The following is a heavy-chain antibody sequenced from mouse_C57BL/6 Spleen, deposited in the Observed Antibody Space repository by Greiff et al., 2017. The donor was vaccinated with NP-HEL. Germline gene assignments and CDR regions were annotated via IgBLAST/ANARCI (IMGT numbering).Heavy chain of an antibody. Sequence: QVQLKESGPGLVAPSQSLSITCTVSGFSLTSYGVDWVRQPPGKGLEWLGVIWGGGSTNYNSAPMSRLSISKDNSKSQVFLKMNSLQTDDTAMYYCAKHVGEIYYGYDEGDYFDYWGQGTTLTVSS. V-gene: IGHV2-9*01. J-gene: IGHJ2*01. CDR2: IWGGGST. CDR1: GFSLTSYG. CDR3: AKHVGEIYYGYDEGDYFDY. D-gene: IGHD2-2*01.